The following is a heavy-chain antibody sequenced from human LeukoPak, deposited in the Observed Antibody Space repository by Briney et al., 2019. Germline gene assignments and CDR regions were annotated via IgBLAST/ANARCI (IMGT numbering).Heavy chain of an antibody. D-gene: IGHD1-26*01. CDR1: GGSFSTYY. CDR2: FYYSGST. CDR3: ARGQGGNYYLNYFDY. J-gene: IGHJ4*02. V-gene: IGHV4-59*01. Sequence: PSETLSLTCTVTGGSFSTYYWSWIRQPPGKGLEWIGHFYYSGSTNYNPSLKSRVTISVDTSRNQFSLKLTSVTAADTAVYYCARGQGGNYYLNYFDYWGQGALVTVSS.